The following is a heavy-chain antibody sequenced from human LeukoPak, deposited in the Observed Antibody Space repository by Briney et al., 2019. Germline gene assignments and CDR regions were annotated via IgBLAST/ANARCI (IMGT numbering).Heavy chain of an antibody. J-gene: IGHJ1*01. V-gene: IGHV4-39*01. CDR2: IYYSGST. Sequence: SETLSLTCTASSGSISSSNSCWGWIRQPPGKGLEWIGSIYYSGSTYYNPSLKSRVTISVDTSKNQFSLKLSSVTAADTAVYYCARHSDQVLRDFQHWGQGTLVTVSS. CDR3: ARHSDQVLRDFQH. D-gene: IGHD2-2*01. CDR1: SGSISSSNSC.